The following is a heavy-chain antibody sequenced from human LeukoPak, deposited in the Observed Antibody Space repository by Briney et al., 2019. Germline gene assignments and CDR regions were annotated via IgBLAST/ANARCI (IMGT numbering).Heavy chain of an antibody. CDR3: ARQAPYGDYYFDY. J-gene: IGHJ4*02. CDR1: GYSFTSYW. V-gene: IGHV5-51*01. D-gene: IGHD4-17*01. Sequence: GESLKISCKGSGYSFTSYWIGWVRQMPGKGLEWMGIIYPGDSDTRYSPSFQGQVTISADKSINTAYLQWSSLKASDTAVYYCARQAPYGDYYFDYWGQGTLVTVSS. CDR2: IYPGDSDT.